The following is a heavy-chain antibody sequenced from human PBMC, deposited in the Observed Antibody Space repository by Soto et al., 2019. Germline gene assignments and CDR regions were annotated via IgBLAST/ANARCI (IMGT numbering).Heavy chain of an antibody. CDR3: ARVRYYYDSSGYWDV. J-gene: IGHJ6*02. V-gene: IGHV1-18*04. CDR1: GYTFTSYG. Sequence: ASVKVSCKASGYTFTSYGISWVRQAPGQGLEWMRWISAYNGNTNYAQKLQGRVTMTTDTSTSTAYMELRSLRSDDTAVYYCARVRYYYDSSGYWDVWGQGTTVTVSS. D-gene: IGHD3-22*01. CDR2: ISAYNGNT.